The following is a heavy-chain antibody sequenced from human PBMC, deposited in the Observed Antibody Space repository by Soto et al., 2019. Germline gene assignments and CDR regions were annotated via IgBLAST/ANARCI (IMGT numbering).Heavy chain of an antibody. Sequence: GGSVRLSCAASRFTFSSYAMSRVRQSPGKVVESVSGISDTGGSTYYEDYVKGRFSMSRDKSKNTLFIQMNGLRAEDTAVYYCGRGSSDADGILRVDDLGQGTLVTVSS. CDR3: GRGSSDADGILRVDD. CDR2: ISDTGGST. D-gene: IGHD3-22*01. V-gene: IGHV3-23*01. CDR1: RFTFSSYA. J-gene: IGHJ4*02.